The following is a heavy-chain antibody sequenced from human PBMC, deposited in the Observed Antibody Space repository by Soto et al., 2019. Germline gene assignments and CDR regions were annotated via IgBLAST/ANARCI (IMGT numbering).Heavy chain of an antibody. CDR2: IYPGDSDT. CDR3: ARRGIFGVGTYYYYYGTDV. Sequence: PGESLKISCKGSGYSFTSYWIGWVRQMPGKGLEWMGIIYPGDSDTRYSPSFQGQVTISADKSISTAYLQWSSLKASDTAMYYCARRGIFGVGTYYYYYGTDVWGQGTTVTVSS. J-gene: IGHJ6*02. V-gene: IGHV5-51*01. CDR1: GYSFTSYW. D-gene: IGHD3-3*01.